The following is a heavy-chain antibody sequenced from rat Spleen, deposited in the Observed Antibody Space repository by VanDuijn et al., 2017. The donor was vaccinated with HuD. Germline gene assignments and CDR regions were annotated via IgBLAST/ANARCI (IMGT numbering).Heavy chain of an antibody. CDR3: SRTMGITYDYFDY. J-gene: IGHJ2*01. CDR1: GFTFSSYY. D-gene: IGHD1-9*01. CDR2: ISTGGSNT. Sequence: EVQLVESGGGLVQPGRSMKLSCAASGFTFSSYYMAWVRQAPTKGLEWVASISTGGSNTYYRDSVKGRFTISRDNAKSTLNLQMDSLRSEDKATYYCSRTMGITYDYFDYWGQGVMVTVSS. V-gene: IGHV5-25*01.